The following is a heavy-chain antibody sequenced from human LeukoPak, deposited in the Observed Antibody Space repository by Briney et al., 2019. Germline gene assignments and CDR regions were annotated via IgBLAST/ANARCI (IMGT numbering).Heavy chain of an antibody. CDR3: AAYTIRTGGAFDI. V-gene: IGHV1-24*01. J-gene: IGHJ3*02. D-gene: IGHD1-1*01. Sequence: GASVKVSCKVSGYTLTELSMHWVRQAPGKGLEWMGGFDPEDGETIYAQKFQGRVTMTEDTSTDTAYMELSSLRSEDTAVCYCAAYTIRTGGAFDIWGQGTMVTVSS. CDR2: FDPEDGET. CDR1: GYTLTELS.